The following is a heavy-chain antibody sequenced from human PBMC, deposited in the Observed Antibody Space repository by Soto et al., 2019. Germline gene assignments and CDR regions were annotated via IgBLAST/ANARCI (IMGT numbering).Heavy chain of an antibody. Sequence: ASVKVSCKSSGYTFTCYAIHWVLQAPGQRLEWMGLINAGNGETKFSEKLQGRVTLTRDTSASTIYMELSSLRSEDTAVYYCARDEDYWGQGTPVTVSS. J-gene: IGHJ4*01. CDR2: INAGNGET. CDR1: GYTFTCYA. CDR3: ARDEDY. V-gene: IGHV1-3*01.